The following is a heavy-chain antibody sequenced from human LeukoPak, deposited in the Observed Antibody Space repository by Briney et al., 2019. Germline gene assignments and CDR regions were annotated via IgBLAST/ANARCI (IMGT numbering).Heavy chain of an antibody. CDR3: AKDPNGDYIGTFDI. J-gene: IGHJ3*02. CDR2: ISGNGGST. Sequence: PGGSVRLSCATSQFNFNKFGMTWVRQAPGKGLEWVSSISGNGGSTQYADSVQGRFAISRDNSKNTLYLQMNSLRAEDTAVYFCAKDPNGDYIGTFDIWGQGTMVTVSS. D-gene: IGHD4-17*01. CDR1: QFNFNKFG. V-gene: IGHV3-23*01.